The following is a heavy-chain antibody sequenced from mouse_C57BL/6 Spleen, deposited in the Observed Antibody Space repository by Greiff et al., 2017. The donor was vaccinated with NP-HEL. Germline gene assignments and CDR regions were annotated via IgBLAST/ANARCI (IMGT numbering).Heavy chain of an antibody. V-gene: IGHV1-81*01. CDR2: IYPRSGNT. D-gene: IGHD3-2*02. J-gene: IGHJ2*01. CDR3: ARPDSSGFEGY. CDR1: GHTFTSYG. Sequence: QVQLQQSGAELARPGASVKLSCKASGHTFTSYGISWVKQRTGQGLEWIGEIYPRSGNTYYNEKFKGKATLTADKSSSTAYMELRSLTSEDSAVYFCARPDSSGFEGYWGQGTTLTVSS.